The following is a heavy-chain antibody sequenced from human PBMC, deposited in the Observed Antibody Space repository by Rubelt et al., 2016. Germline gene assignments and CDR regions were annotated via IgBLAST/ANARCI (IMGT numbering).Heavy chain of an antibody. J-gene: IGHJ5*02. D-gene: IGHD3-3*01. Sequence: EVQLVESGGGLVQPGGSLRLSCAASGFTFSSYEMNWVRQAPGKGLEWVSYISSSGSTIYYADSVKGRFTISRDNAKNSLYLQMNSLRVEDTAIYYCAGGPNFGIRTDYFHPWGQGAVVAVSS. V-gene: IGHV3-48*03. CDR3: AGGPNFGIRTDYFHP. CDR1: GFTFSSYE. CDR2: ISSSGSTI.